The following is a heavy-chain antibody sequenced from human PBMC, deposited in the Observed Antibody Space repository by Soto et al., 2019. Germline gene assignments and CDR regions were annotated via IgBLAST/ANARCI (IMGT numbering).Heavy chain of an antibody. J-gene: IGHJ6*03. CDR3: ARGADCSSTSCYGGYYYYYMDV. D-gene: IGHD2-2*01. Sequence: QVQLVQSGAEVKKPGASVKVSCKASGYTFTSYDINWVRQATGQGLEWMGWMNPNSGNTGYAQKFQGRVTMTRNTSISTAYMELSSLRSEDTAVYYCARGADCSSTSCYGGYYYYYMDVWGKGTTFTVSS. V-gene: IGHV1-8*01. CDR1: GYTFTSYD. CDR2: MNPNSGNT.